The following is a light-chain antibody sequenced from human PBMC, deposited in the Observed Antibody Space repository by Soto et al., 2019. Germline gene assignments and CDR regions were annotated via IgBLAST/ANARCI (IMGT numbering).Light chain of an antibody. CDR3: QQSFNSPRT. J-gene: IGKJ1*01. CDR2: GAS. V-gene: IGKV1-39*01. Sequence: DLQMTQSPSSLSASVGDRVTIIVRASQGIANYLNWYQQKPGKAPKLLIYGASSLQSAVPSKFSGSGSGTDFTLTISSLQPEDFATYYCQQSFNSPRTFGQGTKVDI. CDR1: QGIANY.